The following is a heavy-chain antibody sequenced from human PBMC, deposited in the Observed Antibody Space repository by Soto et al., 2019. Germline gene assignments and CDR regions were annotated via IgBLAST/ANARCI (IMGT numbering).Heavy chain of an antibody. CDR3: ARGDYPFPYYYYGLDV. J-gene: IGHJ6*02. V-gene: IGHV3-7*04. D-gene: IGHD4-17*01. CDR2: IKQDGFEK. Sequence: VQLVESGGGLVQPGGSLRLSCAASGFTFSRFWMSWVRQAPGKGLEWVANIKQDGFEKYYVDSVKERFTISRDNAKNSLFLQMNSLRADDTAVYYCARGDYPFPYYYYGLDVWGLGNTVTVSS. CDR1: GFTFSRFW.